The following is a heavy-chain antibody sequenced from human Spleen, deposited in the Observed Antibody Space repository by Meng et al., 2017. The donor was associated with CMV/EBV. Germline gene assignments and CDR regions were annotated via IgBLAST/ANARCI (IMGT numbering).Heavy chain of an antibody. D-gene: IGHD2-2*01. Sequence: FIFCCYGVHRLLHAPGKGLVWVAVLSYDGSNKYYAASVERLFTISRDNSKNTLYLQMNILRPEDTAVYYCARGEDVVVVPAAVGDYWGQGTLVTVSS. CDR2: LSYDGSNK. CDR3: ARGEDVVVVPAAVGDY. V-gene: IGHV3-30*04. CDR1: FIFCCYG. J-gene: IGHJ4*02.